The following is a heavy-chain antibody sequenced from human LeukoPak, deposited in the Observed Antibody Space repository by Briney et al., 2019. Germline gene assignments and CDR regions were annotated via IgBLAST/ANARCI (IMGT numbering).Heavy chain of an antibody. CDR1: GGSISGYS. J-gene: IGHJ4*02. D-gene: IGHD3-10*01. V-gene: IGHV4-30-2*01. CDR3: ARGVWFGELSPYYFDY. CDR2: IYHSGST. Sequence: PSETLSLTCTVSGGSISGYSWSWIRQPPGKGLEWIGYIYHSGSTYYNPSLKSRVTISVDRSKNQFSLKLSSVTAADTAVYYCARGVWFGELSPYYFDYWGQGTLVTVSS.